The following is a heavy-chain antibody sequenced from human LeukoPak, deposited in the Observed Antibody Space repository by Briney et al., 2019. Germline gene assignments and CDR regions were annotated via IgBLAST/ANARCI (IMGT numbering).Heavy chain of an antibody. V-gene: IGHV3-33*06. D-gene: IGHD4-17*01. J-gene: IGHJ6*02. CDR3: AKVGDGDFLGGNFFYFGLDV. Sequence: GGSLRLSWVASGFTFSTYGMHWVRQAPGKGLEWVAVIWYDGSDKKYADSVKGRFTISRDNSKNALYLQMSSLRAEDTAVYYCAKVGDGDFLGGNFFYFGLDVWGQGTTVTVSS. CDR1: GFTFSTYG. CDR2: IWYDGSDK.